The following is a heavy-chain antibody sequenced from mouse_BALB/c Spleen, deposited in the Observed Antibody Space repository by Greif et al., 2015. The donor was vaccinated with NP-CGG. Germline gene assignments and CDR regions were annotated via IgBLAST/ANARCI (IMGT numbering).Heavy chain of an antibody. D-gene: IGHD2-10*02. Sequence: EVMLVESGGGLVQPGGSRKLSCAASGFTFSSFGMHWVRQAPEKGLEWVAYISSGSSTIYYADTVKGRFTISRDNPKNTLFLQMTSLRSEDTAMYYCARKFLDWYFDVWGAGTTVTVSS. CDR2: ISSGSSTI. CDR3: ARKFLDWYFDV. CDR1: GFTFSSFG. V-gene: IGHV5-17*02. J-gene: IGHJ1*01.